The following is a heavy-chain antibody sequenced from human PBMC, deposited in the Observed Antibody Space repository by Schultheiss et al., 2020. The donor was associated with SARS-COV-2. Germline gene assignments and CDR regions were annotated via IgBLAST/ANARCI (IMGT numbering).Heavy chain of an antibody. CDR1: GYTFTDYY. CDR2: ISAYNGNT. CDR3: ARGSSSHYYYYGMDV. Sequence: ASVKVSCKASGYTFTDYYMHWVRQAPGQGLEWMGWISAYNGNTNYAQKLQGRVTMTTDTSTSTAYMELSSLRSEDTAVYYCARGSSSHYYYYGMDVWGQGTTVTVSS. J-gene: IGHJ6*02. D-gene: IGHD6-13*01. V-gene: IGHV1-18*04.